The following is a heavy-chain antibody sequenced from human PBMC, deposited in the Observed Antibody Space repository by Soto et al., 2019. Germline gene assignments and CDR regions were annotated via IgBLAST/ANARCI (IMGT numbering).Heavy chain of an antibody. CDR3: AKESDYYSNSKWSFDS. Sequence: GGSLRLSCAASGFTFSHHGMHWVRQAPGKGLEWLTVVSSDGSITYDADSVRGRFAISRDNSKNTLYLHMNSLRTEDTAVYYCAKESDYYSNSKWSFDSWGQGILVTVS. V-gene: IGHV3-30*18. D-gene: IGHD2-21*01. J-gene: IGHJ4*02. CDR1: GFTFSHHG. CDR2: VSSDGSIT.